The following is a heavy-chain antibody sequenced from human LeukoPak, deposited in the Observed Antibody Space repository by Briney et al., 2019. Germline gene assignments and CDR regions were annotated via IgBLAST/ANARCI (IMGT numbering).Heavy chain of an antibody. J-gene: IGHJ3*02. CDR3: GRDFPPHPSDI. Sequence: GGSLRLSCVGSGFSFSTYWLSWVRQAPGKGLEWVASMDRDGTIQYYLDSVKGRFTISRDNAKSSLYLQMNSLRDEDTAVYFCGRDFPPHPSDIWGQGTMVTVSS. V-gene: IGHV3-7*01. CDR1: GFSFSTYW. CDR2: MDRDGTIQ.